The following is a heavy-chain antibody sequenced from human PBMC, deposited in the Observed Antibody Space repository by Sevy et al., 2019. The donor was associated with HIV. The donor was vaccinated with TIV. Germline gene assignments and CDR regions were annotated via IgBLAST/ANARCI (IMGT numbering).Heavy chain of an antibody. Sequence: GGSLRLSCAASGFTFSSYGMHWVRQAPGKGLEWVAVMSYDGSNKYYADSVKGRFTISRDNSKNTLYLQMNSLRAEDTAVYYCAKDRAVAGSNPTDFDYWGQGTLVTVSS. D-gene: IGHD6-19*01. CDR2: MSYDGSNK. CDR1: GFTFSSYG. V-gene: IGHV3-30*18. J-gene: IGHJ4*02. CDR3: AKDRAVAGSNPTDFDY.